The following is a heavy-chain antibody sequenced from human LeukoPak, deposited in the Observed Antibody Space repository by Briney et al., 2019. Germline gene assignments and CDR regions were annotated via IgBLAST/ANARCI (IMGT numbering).Heavy chain of an antibody. CDR2: ISYDGSNK. CDR1: GFTFSSYG. Sequence: GGSLRLSCAASGFTFSSYGMHWVRQAPGKGLEWVAVISYDGSNKYYADSVKGRFTISRDNSKNTLYLQMNSLRAEDTAVYYCAKPVHHGSGYPGDYWGQGTLVTVSS. V-gene: IGHV3-30*18. CDR3: AKPVHHGSGYPGDY. J-gene: IGHJ4*02. D-gene: IGHD3-22*01.